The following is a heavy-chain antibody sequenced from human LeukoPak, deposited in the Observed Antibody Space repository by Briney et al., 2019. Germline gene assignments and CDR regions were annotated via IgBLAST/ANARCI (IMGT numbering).Heavy chain of an antibody. CDR2: ISSSSSYI. Sequence: GGSLRLSCAASGFTFSSYSMNWVRQAPGKGLEWVSSISSSSSYIYYADSVKGRFTISRDNAKNSLYLQMNSLRAEDTAVYYCARNYDSSGYYPYYFDYWGQGTLVPVSS. V-gene: IGHV3-21*01. D-gene: IGHD3-22*01. CDR1: GFTFSSYS. J-gene: IGHJ4*02. CDR3: ARNYDSSGYYPYYFDY.